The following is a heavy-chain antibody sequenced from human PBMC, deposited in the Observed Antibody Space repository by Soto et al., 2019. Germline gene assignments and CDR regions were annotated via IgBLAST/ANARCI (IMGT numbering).Heavy chain of an antibody. Sequence: ASVKISCKASGYLVTDYYMHWVRQAQKQELGWMGRINPNIGVANYAQKFQGRVTITTDKSTSTAYMELSSLRSEDTAVYYCARGDYGDLYYYYGMDVWGQGTTVTVS. J-gene: IGHJ6*02. CDR1: GYLVTDYY. CDR3: ARGDYGDLYYYYGMDV. D-gene: IGHD4-17*01. CDR2: INPNIGVA. V-gene: IGHV1-2*06.